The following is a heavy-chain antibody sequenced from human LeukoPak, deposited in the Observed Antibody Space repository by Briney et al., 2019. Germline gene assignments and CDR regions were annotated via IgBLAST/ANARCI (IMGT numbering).Heavy chain of an antibody. V-gene: IGHV3-21*01. CDR3: ARDPNYYGSGSYLY. Sequence: GGSLILSCAASGFTFSSYSMNWVRQAPGKGLEWVSSISSSSSYIYYADSVKGRFTISRDNAKNSLYLQMNSLRAEDTAVYYCARDPNYYGSGSYLYWGQGTLVTVSS. J-gene: IGHJ4*02. D-gene: IGHD3-10*01. CDR1: GFTFSSYS. CDR2: ISSSSSYI.